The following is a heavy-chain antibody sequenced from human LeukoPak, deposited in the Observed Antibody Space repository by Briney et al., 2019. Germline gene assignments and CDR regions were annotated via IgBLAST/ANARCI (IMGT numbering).Heavy chain of an antibody. V-gene: IGHV4-59*08. CDR3: ARGPYYYDSSGYPYDYYGMDV. D-gene: IGHD3-22*01. J-gene: IGHJ6*02. Sequence: PSETLSLTCTVSGGSISSYYWSWIRQPPGKGLEWIGYIYYSGSTNYNPSLKSRVTISVDTSKNQFSLKLSSVTAADTAVYYCARGPYYYDSSGYPYDYYGMDVWGQGTTVTVSS. CDR1: GGSISSYY. CDR2: IYYSGST.